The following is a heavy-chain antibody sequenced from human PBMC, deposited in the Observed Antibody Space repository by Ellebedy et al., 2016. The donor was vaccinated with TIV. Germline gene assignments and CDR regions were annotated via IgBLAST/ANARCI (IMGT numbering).Heavy chain of an antibody. Sequence: GESLKISCVVSGFTFSSYSMFWVRQAPGKGLEWVAALSYDGNNEYYGDSVKGRFTISRDSSKKTLYLQMNSLRAEDTDVYYCSRGIAAVMYWGQGTLVTVSS. CDR3: SRGIAAVMY. CDR2: LSYDGNNE. D-gene: IGHD6-13*01. CDR1: GFTFSSYS. J-gene: IGHJ4*02. V-gene: IGHV3-30*03.